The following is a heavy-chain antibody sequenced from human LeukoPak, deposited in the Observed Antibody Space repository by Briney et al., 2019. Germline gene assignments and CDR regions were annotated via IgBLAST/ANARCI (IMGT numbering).Heavy chain of an antibody. CDR3: ARASALVLRYFDWLPRALGDAFDI. V-gene: IGHV3-11*05. D-gene: IGHD3-9*01. J-gene: IGHJ3*02. Sequence: AGSLRLSCAASGFTFSDYYMSWIRQAPGKGLEWVSYISSSSSYTNYADSVKGRFTISRDNAKNSLYLQMNSLRAEDTAVYYCARASALVLRYFDWLPRALGDAFDIWGQGTMVTVSS. CDR1: GFTFSDYY. CDR2: ISSSSSYT.